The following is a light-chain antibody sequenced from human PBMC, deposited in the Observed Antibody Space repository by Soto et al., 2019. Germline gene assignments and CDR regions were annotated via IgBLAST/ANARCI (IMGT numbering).Light chain of an antibody. CDR3: QQYNSYPWT. V-gene: IGKV1-5*01. Sequence: IQITQSTSTLSAFVGDRVTXXCRASQSISSWVAWDQQKPGKAPKLXIFDASSLESGVPSRFSGSGSVTEFTLTISSLQPDDFATYYCQQYNSYPWTFGQGTKVDIK. CDR2: DAS. J-gene: IGKJ1*01. CDR1: QSISSW.